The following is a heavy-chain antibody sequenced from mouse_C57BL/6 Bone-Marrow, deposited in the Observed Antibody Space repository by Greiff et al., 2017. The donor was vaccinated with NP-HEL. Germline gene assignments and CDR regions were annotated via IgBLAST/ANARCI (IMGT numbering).Heavy chain of an antibody. D-gene: IGHD1-1*01. Sequence: VQLQQPGAELVRPGSSVKLSCKASGYTFTSYWMHWVKQRPIQGLEWIGNIDPSDSETHYNQKFKDKATLTVDKSSSTAYMQLSSLTSEDSAVYYCAGGYGSGHWYFDVWGTGTTVTVSS. CDR2: IDPSDSET. CDR3: AGGYGSGHWYFDV. CDR1: GYTFTSYW. J-gene: IGHJ1*03. V-gene: IGHV1-52*01.